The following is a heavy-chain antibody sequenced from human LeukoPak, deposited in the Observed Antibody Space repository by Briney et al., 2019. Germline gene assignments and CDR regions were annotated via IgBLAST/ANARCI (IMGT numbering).Heavy chain of an antibody. CDR3: AKDHSSGYPPPFQH. V-gene: IGHV3-23*01. D-gene: IGHD3-22*01. CDR1: GFTFSSYG. Sequence: PGGSLRLSCAASGFTFSSYGMSWVRKAPGMGLEWVSAISGSGGSTYYADSVKGRFTISRDNSKNTLYLQTNSLRAEDTAVYYCAKDHSSGYPPPFQHWGQGTLVTVSS. J-gene: IGHJ1*01. CDR2: ISGSGGST.